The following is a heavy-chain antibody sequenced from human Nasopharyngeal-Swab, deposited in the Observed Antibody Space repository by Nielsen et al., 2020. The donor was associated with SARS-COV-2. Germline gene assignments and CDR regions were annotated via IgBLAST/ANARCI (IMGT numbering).Heavy chain of an antibody. CDR1: GGSISSYD. D-gene: IGHD1-26*01. Sequence: GSLRLSCTVSGGSISSYDWSWIRQSPGKGLEGIGYFYYSGITNYNPSLKSRVTILIDTSKNQFSLKLNSVTAADTAVYYCAREVVGGLVDSWGQGTLVTVSS. CDR2: FYYSGIT. J-gene: IGHJ4*02. CDR3: AREVVGGLVDS. V-gene: IGHV4-59*12.